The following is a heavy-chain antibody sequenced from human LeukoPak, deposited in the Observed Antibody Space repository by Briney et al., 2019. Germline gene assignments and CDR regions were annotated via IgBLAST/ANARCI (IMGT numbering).Heavy chain of an antibody. Sequence: PSETLSLTCTVSGGCISSYYWSWIRQPPGKGLEWIGFIYYTGFTIYNPSLKSRVTISVDTSKNQFSLKLSSVTAADTAVYYCARELEYCSGGSCHRNYYYYMDVWGKGTTVTISS. CDR2: IYYTGFT. CDR1: GGCISSYY. J-gene: IGHJ6*03. CDR3: ARELEYCSGGSCHRNYYYYMDV. V-gene: IGHV4-59*01. D-gene: IGHD2-15*01.